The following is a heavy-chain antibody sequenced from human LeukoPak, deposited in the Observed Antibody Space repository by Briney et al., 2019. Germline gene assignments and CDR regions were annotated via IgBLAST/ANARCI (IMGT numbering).Heavy chain of an antibody. V-gene: IGHV4-34*01. CDR3: ASVGRVSFPRYRDAFDI. CDR2: INHSGST. CDR1: GGSFSGYY. Sequence: SETLSPTCAVYGGSFSGYYWSWIRQPPGKGLEWIGEINHSGSTNYNPSLKSRVTISVDTSKNQFSLKLSSVTAADTAVYYCASVGRVSFPRYRDAFDIWGQGTMVTVSS. D-gene: IGHD3-16*02. J-gene: IGHJ3*02.